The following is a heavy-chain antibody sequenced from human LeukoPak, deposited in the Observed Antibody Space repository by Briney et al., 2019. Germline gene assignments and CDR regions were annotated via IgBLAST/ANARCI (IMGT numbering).Heavy chain of an antibody. V-gene: IGHV4-59*01. D-gene: IGHD6-19*01. CDR1: GGSISSYY. Sequence: NPSEPLSLTCTVSGGSISSYYWSWLRQPPPKELEWIGYIYYSGCTNYNHSLKSRVTISVDTSKNQFSLKRSSVTAADTAVYYCARHGVIAVAGTRGFDYWGQGTLVTVSS. CDR2: IYYSGCT. J-gene: IGHJ4*02. CDR3: ARHGVIAVAGTRGFDY.